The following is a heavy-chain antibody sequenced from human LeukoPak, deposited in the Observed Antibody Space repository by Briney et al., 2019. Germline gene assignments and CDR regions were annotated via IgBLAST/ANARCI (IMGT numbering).Heavy chain of an antibody. CDR2: IDQDGSVR. D-gene: IGHD6-13*01. CDR1: GFTFSSFW. J-gene: IGHJ4*02. CDR3: ARDPGSSSFDY. Sequence: GGSLRLSCVASGFTFSSFWMSWVRQAPGKGLEFVVNIDQDGSVRNYVDSVKGRFIISRDNAKNSLYLQMDSLRAEDTAVYFCARDPGSSSFDYWGLGTPVTVSS. V-gene: IGHV3-7*01.